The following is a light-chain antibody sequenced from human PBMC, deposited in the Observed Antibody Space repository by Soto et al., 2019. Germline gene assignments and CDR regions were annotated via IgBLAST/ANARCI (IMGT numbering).Light chain of an antibody. CDR3: QQYNSYPWT. V-gene: IGKV1-5*03. CDR2: KAT. Sequence: DIQMTQSPSTLSASVGDRVTITCRARQSISSWLAWYQQKPGKAPKLMNYKATSLESGVPSRFSGSGSGTEFTLSISSLQPDDFATYYCQQYNSYPWTFGQGTKVEIK. J-gene: IGKJ1*01. CDR1: QSISSW.